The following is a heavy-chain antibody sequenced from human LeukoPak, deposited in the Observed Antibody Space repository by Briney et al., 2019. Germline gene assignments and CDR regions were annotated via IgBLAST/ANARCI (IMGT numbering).Heavy chain of an antibody. CDR1: GFTITTYW. V-gene: IGHV3-7*01. CDR2: IKEDGSER. CDR3: ARHQMDTGYRPFDI. D-gene: IGHD5-24*01. J-gene: IGHJ3*02. Sequence: GGSLRLSCAASGFTITTYWMTWVRQAPGKGLEWVATIKEDGSERSYVDSVKGRFTISRDNARNSLYLQMNSLRVEDTAVYFCARHQMDTGYRPFDIWGQGRMVTVSS.